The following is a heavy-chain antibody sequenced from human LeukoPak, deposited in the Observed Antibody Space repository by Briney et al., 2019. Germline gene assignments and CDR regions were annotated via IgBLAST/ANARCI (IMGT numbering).Heavy chain of an antibody. J-gene: IGHJ3*02. D-gene: IGHD2-15*01. CDR2: IYYTGST. CDR3: VRASVESGGAFDI. CDR1: GGSISSHY. Sequence: SETLSLTCTVSGGSISSHYWSWIRQPPGKGLEWIGYIYYTGSTNYNPSLKSRITTSRDTSKNQFSLKLSSMTAADTAVYYCVRASVESGGAFDIWGQGTMVTVSS. V-gene: IGHV4-59*11.